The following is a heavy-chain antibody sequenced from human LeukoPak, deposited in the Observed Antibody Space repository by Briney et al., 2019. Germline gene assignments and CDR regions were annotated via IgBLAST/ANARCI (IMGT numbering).Heavy chain of an antibody. Sequence: PGGSLRLSCAASGFTFSSYAMHWVRQAPGKGLEYVSAISSNGGSTYYANSVKGRFTISRDNSKSTLYLQMGSLRAEDMAVYYCAREGAGFRNGYNDYWGQGTLVTVSS. CDR3: AREGAGFRNGYNDY. CDR2: ISSNGGST. D-gene: IGHD5-24*01. V-gene: IGHV3-64*01. J-gene: IGHJ4*02. CDR1: GFTFSSYA.